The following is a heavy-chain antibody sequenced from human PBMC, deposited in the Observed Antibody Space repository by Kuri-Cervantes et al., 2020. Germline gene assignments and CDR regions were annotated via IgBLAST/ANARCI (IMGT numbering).Heavy chain of an antibody. Sequence: SVKVSCKASGGTFSSYAISWVRQAPGQGLEWMGGIIPIFGTANYAQKFQGRVTITADESTSTAYMELRSLRSDDTAVYYCAGDASDAFDIWGQGTMVTVSS. CDR1: GGTFSSYA. CDR3: AGDASDAFDI. V-gene: IGHV1-69*13. CDR2: IIPIFGTA. J-gene: IGHJ3*02.